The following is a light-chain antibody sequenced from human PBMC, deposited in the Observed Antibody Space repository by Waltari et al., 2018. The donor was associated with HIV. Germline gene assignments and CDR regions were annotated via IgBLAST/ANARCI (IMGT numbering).Light chain of an antibody. J-gene: IGLJ2*01. CDR2: LNSDGSH. CDR1: SGHISYA. CDR3: QTWGTGIVL. Sequence: QLVLTQSPSASASLGASVKLTCTLSSGHISYAIAWHQQQPEKGPRYLMKLNSDGSHTKGDGIPDRVSGSSSGAERYLTISSLQSDDEADYYCQTWGTGIVLFGGGTKVTVL. V-gene: IGLV4-69*01.